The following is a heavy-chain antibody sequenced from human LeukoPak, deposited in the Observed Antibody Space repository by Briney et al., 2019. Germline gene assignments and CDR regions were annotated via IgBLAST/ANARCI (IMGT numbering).Heavy chain of an antibody. J-gene: IGHJ4*02. D-gene: IGHD3-16*02. V-gene: IGHV3-23*01. CDR3: AKGPDDYVWGSYRYFDY. Sequence: GGSLRLSCAASGFTFSSYAMSWVRQAPGKGLEWVSAISGSGGSTYYADSVKGRFTISRDNSKNTLYLQMNSLRAEDTAVYYCAKGPDDYVWGSYRYFDYWGQGTLVTVSS. CDR2: ISGSGGST. CDR1: GFTFSSYA.